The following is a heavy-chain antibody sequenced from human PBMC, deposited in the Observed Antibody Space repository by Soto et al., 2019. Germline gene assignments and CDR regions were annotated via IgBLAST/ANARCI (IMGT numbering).Heavy chain of an antibody. J-gene: IGHJ3*01. CDR2: IGGRGNSA. CDR3: VREGRGSFDF. Sequence: GSLRLSCAASGFIFTNYAMNWVRQAPGKGLEWVSVIGGRGNSAYYADSVQGRFTISRDNPKNTLSLQMSSLTADDTAIYYCVREGRGSFDFWGRGTMVTVSS. CDR1: GFIFTNYA. D-gene: IGHD5-12*01. V-gene: IGHV3-23*01.